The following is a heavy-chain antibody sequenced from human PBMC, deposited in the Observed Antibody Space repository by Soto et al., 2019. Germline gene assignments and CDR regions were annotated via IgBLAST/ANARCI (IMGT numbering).Heavy chain of an antibody. Sequence: QVRLVQSGAEVKKPGASVKVSCKASGYAFTSYGVSWMRQAPGRGLGWLGWINGYNGNTDYGRQFQGRLTMTTDTSTSTVYMERRSVRSDDTAVYLCASNMITFGGIIARFDQWGQGTRVTVSS. V-gene: IGHV1-18*01. J-gene: IGHJ4*02. CDR1: GYAFTSYG. CDR2: INGYNGNT. CDR3: ASNMITFGGIIARFDQ. D-gene: IGHD3-16*02.